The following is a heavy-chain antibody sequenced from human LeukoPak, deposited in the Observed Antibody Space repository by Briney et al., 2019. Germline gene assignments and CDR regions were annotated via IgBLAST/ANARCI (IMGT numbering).Heavy chain of an antibody. V-gene: IGHV4-39*01. CDR1: GGPISSSGYY. J-gene: IGHJ5*02. D-gene: IGHD1-26*01. CDR3: ARGGGGGSYST. Sequence: SETLSLTCTVSGGPISSSGYYWGWIRQPPGQGLEWIGSISHSGGIAYNPSLRSRATISVDTSKKQVSLNVYSVTAADTAVYYCARGGGGGSYSTWGQGTLVTVSS. CDR2: ISHSGGI.